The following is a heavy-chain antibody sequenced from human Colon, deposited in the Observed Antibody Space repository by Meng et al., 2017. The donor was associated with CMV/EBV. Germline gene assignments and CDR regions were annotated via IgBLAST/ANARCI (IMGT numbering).Heavy chain of an antibody. CDR2: ISGSGYTT. CDR3: AKTSKSCSSASCYTGDFDY. CDR1: GFTFSSYA. J-gene: IGHJ4*02. D-gene: IGHD2-2*02. V-gene: IGHV3-23*01. Sequence: GALRLSCAASGFTFSSYALSWVRQAPGKGLEWVSTISGSGYTTYYAASVEGRFTISRDNSKNTLYLQMNSLRAEDTAVYYCAKTSKSCSSASCYTGDFDYWGQGTLVTVSS.